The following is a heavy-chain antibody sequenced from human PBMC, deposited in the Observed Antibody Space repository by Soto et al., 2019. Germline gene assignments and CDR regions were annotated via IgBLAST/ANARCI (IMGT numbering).Heavy chain of an antibody. CDR1: GGSISSGGYS. D-gene: IGHD6-6*01. V-gene: IGHV4-30-2*01. Sequence: SETLSLTCAVSGGSISSGGYSWSWIRQPPGKGLEWIGYIYHSGSTYYNPSLKSRVTISVDRSKNQFSLKLSSVTAADTAVYYCARDLAARRQVTEYCGEGTMVPFYS. CDR2: IYHSGST. CDR3: ARDLAARRQVTEY. J-gene: IGHJ4*02.